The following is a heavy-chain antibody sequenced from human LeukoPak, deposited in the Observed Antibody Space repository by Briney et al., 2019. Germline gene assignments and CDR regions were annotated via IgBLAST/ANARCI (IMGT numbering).Heavy chain of an antibody. J-gene: IGHJ5*02. CDR3: AKDEYGEDNGLDP. Sequence: GGSLRLSCAASGFTVSNTYMGWLRQAPGRGLEWVSVIYSGGNTYYADSVKGRFTISRDNSKNRLFLQMNSLRAEDTAVYYCAKDEYGEDNGLDPWGQGTLVTVSS. CDR1: GFTVSNTY. V-gene: IGHV3-53*01. CDR2: IYSGGNT. D-gene: IGHD4-17*01.